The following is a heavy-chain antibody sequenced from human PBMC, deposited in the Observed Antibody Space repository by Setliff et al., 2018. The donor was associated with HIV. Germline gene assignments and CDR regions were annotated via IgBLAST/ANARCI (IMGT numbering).Heavy chain of an antibody. CDR1: GGSFSGYY. D-gene: IGHD6-19*01. J-gene: IGHJ3*02. Sequence: PSETLSLTCAVYGGSFSGYYWSWIRQPPGKGLEWIGEINHYGSINYNPSLKSRVTISLDTSKNQFSLKLNSVTAADSAVYYCARAPSNGWYPDAFDIWGQGTMVTVS. CDR2: INHYGSI. V-gene: IGHV4-34*01. CDR3: ARAPSNGWYPDAFDI.